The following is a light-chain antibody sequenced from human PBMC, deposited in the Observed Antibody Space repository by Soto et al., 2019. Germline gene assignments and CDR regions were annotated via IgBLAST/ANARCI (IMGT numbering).Light chain of an antibody. CDR2: DAS. CDR1: QSISTW. J-gene: IGKJ1*01. V-gene: IGKV1-5*01. Sequence: DIQMTQSPSTLSAYVGDRVTFTCRASQSISTWLAWYQQKPGKAPKLLIYDASSLQSDVPSRFSGSGSGTEFTLTISALQTDDFASYYCLQYMTYATFRQGTKV. CDR3: LQYMTYAT.